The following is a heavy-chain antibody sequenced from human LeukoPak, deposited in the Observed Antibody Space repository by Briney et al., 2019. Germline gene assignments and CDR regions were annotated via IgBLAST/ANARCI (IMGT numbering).Heavy chain of an antibody. Sequence: PGRSLRLSCAASGFTFSSYAMHWVRQAPGKGLEWVAVISYDGSNKYYADSVKGRFTISRDNSKNTLYLQMNSLRAEDTAVYYCARDAITDVSGIVGAIRPYYYYYMDVWGKGTTVTVSS. CDR3: ARDAITDVSGIVGAIRPYYYYYMDV. CDR1: GFTFSSYA. D-gene: IGHD1-26*01. J-gene: IGHJ6*03. CDR2: ISYDGSNK. V-gene: IGHV3-30*04.